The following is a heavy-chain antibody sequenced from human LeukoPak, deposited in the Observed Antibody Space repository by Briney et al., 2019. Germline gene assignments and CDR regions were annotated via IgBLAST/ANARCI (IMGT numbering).Heavy chain of an antibody. CDR1: GDSVSSDY. V-gene: IGHV4-59*08. CDR2: VYDSGTT. CDR3: AGRGQRYFRD. Sequence: PSETLSLTCTVSGDSVSSDYWSWIRQPPGKRLEWIGYVYDSGTTAYNPSLKSRLTISLDTSKNQFSLNLTSVTAADTAVYYCAGRGQRYFRDWGQGILVTGSS. J-gene: IGHJ1*01.